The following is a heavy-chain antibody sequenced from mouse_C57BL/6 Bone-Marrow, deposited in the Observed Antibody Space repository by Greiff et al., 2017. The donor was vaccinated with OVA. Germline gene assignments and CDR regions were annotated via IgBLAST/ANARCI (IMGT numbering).Heavy chain of an antibody. CDR2: IYYSGTI. V-gene: IGHV3-5*01. Sequence: EVQLQESGPGLVKPSQTVFLTCTVTGISITTGNYRWSWIRQFPGNKLEWIGYIYYSGTITYNPSLTSRTTITKDTPKNQFFLEMNSLTAEDTATYYCARDSPPYYYGFDYWGQGTTLTVSS. CDR1: GISITTGNYR. D-gene: IGHD1-1*01. J-gene: IGHJ2*01. CDR3: ARDSPPYYYGFDY.